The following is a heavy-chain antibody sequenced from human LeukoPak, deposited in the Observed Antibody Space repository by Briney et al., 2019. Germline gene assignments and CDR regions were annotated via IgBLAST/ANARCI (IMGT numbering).Heavy chain of an antibody. CDR1: GGSFSGYY. CDR2: INHSGST. V-gene: IGHV4-34*01. Sequence: SETLSLTCAVYGGSFSGYYWSWIRQPPGKGLEWIGEINHSGSTNYNPSLKSRVTISVDTSKNQFSLKLSSVTAADTAVYYCARGWATCGGDCYPYYYYYGMDVWGQGTTVTVSS. D-gene: IGHD2-21*02. J-gene: IGHJ6*02. CDR3: ARGWATCGGDCYPYYYYYGMDV.